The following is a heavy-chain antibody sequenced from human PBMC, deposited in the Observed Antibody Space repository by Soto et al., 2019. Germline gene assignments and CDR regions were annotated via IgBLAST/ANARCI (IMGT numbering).Heavy chain of an antibody. Sequence: GASVKVSCKASGYTFTSYVISWVRHAPGQGLEWMGWISAYNGNTNYAQKLQGRVTMTTDTSTSTAYMELRSLRSDDTAVYYCARDYDILTGYGMDVWGQGTTVTVSS. CDR2: ISAYNGNT. CDR3: ARDYDILTGYGMDV. CDR1: GYTFTSYV. J-gene: IGHJ6*02. D-gene: IGHD3-9*01. V-gene: IGHV1-18*01.